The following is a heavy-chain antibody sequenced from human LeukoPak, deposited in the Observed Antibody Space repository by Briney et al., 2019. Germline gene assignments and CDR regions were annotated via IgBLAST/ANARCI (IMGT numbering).Heavy chain of an antibody. J-gene: IGHJ5*02. CDR1: GYSISSGYY. Sequence: TPSETLSLTCAVSGYSISSGYYWGWIRQPPGKGLEWIRSIYHSGSTYYNPSLKSRVTISVDTSKNQFSLKLSSVTAADTAVYYCASLDIVVVPAAIGWFDPWGQGTLVTVSS. D-gene: IGHD2-2*01. CDR3: ASLDIVVVPAAIGWFDP. CDR2: IYHSGST. V-gene: IGHV4-38-2*01.